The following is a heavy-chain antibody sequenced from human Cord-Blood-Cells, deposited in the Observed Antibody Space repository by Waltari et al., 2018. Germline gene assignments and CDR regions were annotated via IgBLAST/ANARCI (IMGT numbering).Heavy chain of an antibody. CDR1: GGSISSYY. CDR3: ARSGSPIDSYDY. Sequence: QVQLQESGPGLVKPSETLSLTCTVSGGSISSYYWSWIRQPPGKGLEWIGYIYYSGSTNYNPSLKRRVTISVDTSKNQFSLKLSSVTAADTAVYYCARSGSPIDSYDYWGQGTLVTVSS. J-gene: IGHJ4*02. D-gene: IGHD5-12*01. V-gene: IGHV4-59*01. CDR2: IYYSGST.